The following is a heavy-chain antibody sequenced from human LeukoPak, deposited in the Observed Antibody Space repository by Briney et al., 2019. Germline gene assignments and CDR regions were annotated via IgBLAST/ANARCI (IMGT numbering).Heavy chain of an antibody. CDR2: IIPVFGTT. Sequence: ASVKVSCKAPGGTFSSYAVSWVRLTPGQGLEWLGGIIPVFGTTTYAQKFQAKVTMTADKSTNTAYLEISSLTSDDTAVYYCARCSPGDSSNFYAVLQYWGQGTQVTVST. CDR1: GGTFSSYA. J-gene: IGHJ4*02. D-gene: IGHD3-22*01. V-gene: IGHV1-69*06. CDR3: ARCSPGDSSNFYAVLQY.